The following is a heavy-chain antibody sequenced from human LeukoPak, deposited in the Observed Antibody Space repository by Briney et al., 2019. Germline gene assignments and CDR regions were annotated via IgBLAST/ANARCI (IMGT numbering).Heavy chain of an antibody. Sequence: GGSLRLSCAGPGFTFRNFAMSWGRPAPGKGLEWVSTISGSGDSTYYADSVKGRFTISRDSSMETLYLQMNSLRAEDTATYFCAKRLSFGVAIGDFDCWGQGTLVTVSS. D-gene: IGHD3-3*01. CDR2: ISGSGDST. CDR3: AKRLSFGVAIGDFDC. V-gene: IGHV3-23*01. J-gene: IGHJ4*02. CDR1: GFTFRNFA.